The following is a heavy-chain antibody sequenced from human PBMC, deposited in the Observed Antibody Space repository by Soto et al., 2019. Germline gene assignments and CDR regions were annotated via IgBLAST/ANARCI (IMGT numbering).Heavy chain of an antibody. CDR1: GGSISGHF. J-gene: IGHJ4*02. V-gene: IGHV4-4*07. Sequence: QVHLLQSGPGLVKPSETLSLTCTVSGGSISGHFWNWFRQPAGKRLEWIGRVHNNGATNYNPSLRSRVTMSVDTSNSQLSLKLSSVTAADTAVYYCAKGTDRHYYDSSGYYRLDFDYWGQGTLVTVSS. D-gene: IGHD3-22*01. CDR2: VHNNGAT. CDR3: AKGTDRHYYDSSGYYRLDFDY.